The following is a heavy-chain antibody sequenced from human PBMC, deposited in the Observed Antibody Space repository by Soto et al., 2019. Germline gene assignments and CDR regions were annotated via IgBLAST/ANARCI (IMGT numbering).Heavy chain of an antibody. J-gene: IGHJ4*02. D-gene: IGHD3-3*01. CDR1: GFTFNSYS. CDR3: AKDYEGYYGDYG. CDR2: ISFAGDNI. Sequence: QVHLVESGGGAVQPGRSLRLSCAASGFTFNSYSMHWFRQAPGKGLEWVAVISFAGDNIHYADSARGRFTISRDNSQNTLYLQMNSLRRDDTAVYYCAKDYEGYYGDYGWGQGTRVLFSS. V-gene: IGHV3-30*04.